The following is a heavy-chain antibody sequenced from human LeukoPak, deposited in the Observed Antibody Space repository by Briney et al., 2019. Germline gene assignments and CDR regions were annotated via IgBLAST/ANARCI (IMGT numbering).Heavy chain of an antibody. V-gene: IGHV3-30-3*01. D-gene: IGHD3-22*01. CDR1: GFTFSSYA. CDR2: ISYDGSNK. CDR3: ARDFRYDDHSGYYSFDY. Sequence: GGSLRLSCAASGFTFSSYAMHWVRQAPGKGLEWVAVISYDGSNKYYADSVKGRFTISRDNAKNSLYLQMNSLRDDDTAVYFCARDFRYDDHSGYYSFDYWGQGALVTVSS. J-gene: IGHJ4*02.